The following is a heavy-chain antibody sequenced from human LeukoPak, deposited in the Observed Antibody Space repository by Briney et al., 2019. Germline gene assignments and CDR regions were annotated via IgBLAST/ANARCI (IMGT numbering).Heavy chain of an antibody. J-gene: IGHJ6*03. V-gene: IGHV1-69*13. CDR1: GGTFSSYA. CDR2: IIPIFGTA. Sequence: SVKVSCKASGGTFSSYAISWVRQAPGQGLEWMGGIIPIFGTANYAQKFQGRVTITADESTSTAYMELSSLRSEDTAVYYCARERKTYGSGSITDYYMDVWGKGTTVTVSS. CDR3: ARERKTYGSGSITDYYMDV. D-gene: IGHD3-10*01.